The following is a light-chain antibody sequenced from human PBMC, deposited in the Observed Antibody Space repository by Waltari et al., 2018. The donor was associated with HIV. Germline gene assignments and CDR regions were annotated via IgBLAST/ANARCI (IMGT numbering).Light chain of an antibody. CDR2: GAS. Sequence: EIVMTQSPATLSVSPGERATLSCRASQNVISNLAWYQHKPGQPPRLLIYGASTRAPGIPARFSGSGSGTEFTLTITSLQYEDFAVYYCQQYNNWRGTFGPGTKVDFK. J-gene: IGKJ3*01. CDR3: QQYNNWRGT. CDR1: QNVISN. V-gene: IGKV3-15*01.